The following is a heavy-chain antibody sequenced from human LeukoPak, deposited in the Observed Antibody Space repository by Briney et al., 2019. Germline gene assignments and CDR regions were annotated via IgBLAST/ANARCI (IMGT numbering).Heavy chain of an antibody. D-gene: IGHD3-10*01. J-gene: IGHJ5*02. CDR1: GYSINSAFY. Sequence: PSETLSLTCTVSGYSINSAFYWGWVRVPPGKGLEWIGSVFHRGTTYYNSSLKSRVNISIDTSKNQFSLKLNSLTAEDTAMYYCVRDGYYGSGSPGCFGPWGPGTLVIVSA. V-gene: IGHV4-38-2*02. CDR2: VFHRGTT. CDR3: VRDGYYGSGSPGCFGP.